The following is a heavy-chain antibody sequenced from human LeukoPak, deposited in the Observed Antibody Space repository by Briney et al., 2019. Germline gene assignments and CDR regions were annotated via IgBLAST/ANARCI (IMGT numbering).Heavy chain of an antibody. CDR1: GFTFGSYA. CDR2: ISSSDSPI. J-gene: IGHJ6*03. Sequence: GGSLRLSCAASGFTFGSYALNWVRQAPGKGLEWVSYISSSDSPIYYADSVKGRFTISRDNAKNSLFLQMNSLGAEDTAVYYCARCEWHYYHYYMDVWGKGTTVTVSS. CDR3: ARCEWHYYHYYMDV. D-gene: IGHD3-3*01. V-gene: IGHV3-48*04.